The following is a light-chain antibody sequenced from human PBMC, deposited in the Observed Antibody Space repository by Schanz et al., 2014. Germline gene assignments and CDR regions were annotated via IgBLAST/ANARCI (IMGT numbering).Light chain of an antibody. J-gene: IGKJ4*01. V-gene: IGKV3-15*01. Sequence: EIVMTQSPATLSVSPGERVTLSCRASQSVSSNLAWYQQKPGQAPRLLIYGASTRATGIPARISGSGSGTEFTLTISSLQSEDFAVYYCQQYNTWPLTFGGGTKVEIK. CDR2: GAS. CDR3: QQYNTWPLT. CDR1: QSVSSN.